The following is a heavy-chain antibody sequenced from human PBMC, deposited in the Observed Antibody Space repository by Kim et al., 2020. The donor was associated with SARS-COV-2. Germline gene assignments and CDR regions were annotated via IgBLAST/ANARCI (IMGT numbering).Heavy chain of an antibody. Sequence: GGSLRLSCAASGFTFSDHWMHWVRQVPGQGLVWVSRIINDGSYTSYADAVKGRFTISRDNAKNTLYLEMNSLRVEDTAIYFCVRDFLRGFNDYYDWGQGTLVTVSS. CDR1: GFTFSDHW. J-gene: IGHJ4*02. D-gene: IGHD3-10*01. CDR3: VRDFLRGFNDYYD. CDR2: IINDGSYT. V-gene: IGHV3-74*01.